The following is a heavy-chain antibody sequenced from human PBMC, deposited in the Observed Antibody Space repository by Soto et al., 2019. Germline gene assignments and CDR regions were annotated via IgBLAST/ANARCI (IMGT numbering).Heavy chain of an antibody. V-gene: IGHV1-69*01. Sequence: QVQLVQSGAEVKKPGSSVKVSCKASGGTFSSYAISWLRQAPGQGLEGMGGIIPIFGTANYAQKFQGRVTITADESTSTAYMELSSLRYEDTAVYYCALGGLNIAVALYYYGMDVWGQGTTVTVSS. D-gene: IGHD6-19*01. J-gene: IGHJ6*02. CDR2: IIPIFGTA. CDR3: ALGGLNIAVALYYYGMDV. CDR1: GGTFSSYA.